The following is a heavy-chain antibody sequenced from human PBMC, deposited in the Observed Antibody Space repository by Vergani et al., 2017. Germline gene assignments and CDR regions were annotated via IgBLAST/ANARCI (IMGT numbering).Heavy chain of an antibody. CDR2: ISWNSGSI. D-gene: IGHD3-10*01. CDR1: GFTFDDYA. J-gene: IGHJ6*03. V-gene: IGHV3-9*01. CDR3: AKDIRGYYGSGSYCPTRSYYYCYRDV. Sequence: EVQLVESGGGLVQPGRSLRLSCAASGFTFDDYAMHWVRQAPGKGLEWVSGISWNSGSIGYADSVKGRFPISRANAKNSLYLQMNSLRAEDTALYYCAKDIRGYYGSGSYCPTRSYYYCYRDVWGRG.